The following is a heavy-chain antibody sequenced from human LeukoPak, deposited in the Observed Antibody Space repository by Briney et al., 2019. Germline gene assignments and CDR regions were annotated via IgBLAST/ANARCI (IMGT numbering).Heavy chain of an antibody. Sequence: GGSLRLSCAASGFTFSDYYMSWIRQAPGKGLEWVSYISSSGSTIYYADSVKGRFTISRDNAKNSLYLQMNSLRAEDTAVYYCARGLIDYYDSSGYYSRGDDAFDIWGQGTMVTVSS. CDR3: ARGLIDYYDSSGYYSRGDDAFDI. D-gene: IGHD3-22*01. J-gene: IGHJ3*02. CDR2: ISSSGSTI. CDR1: GFTFSDYY. V-gene: IGHV3-11*01.